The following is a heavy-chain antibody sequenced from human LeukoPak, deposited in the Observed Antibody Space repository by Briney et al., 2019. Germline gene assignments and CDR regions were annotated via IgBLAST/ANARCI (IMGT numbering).Heavy chain of an antibody. CDR3: ARDHGIVGAGDAFDI. J-gene: IGHJ3*02. V-gene: IGHV1-18*01. CDR1: GYTFTSYG. CDR2: ISAYNGNT. Sequence: ALVKVSCKASGYTFTSYGISWVRHAPGQGLEWMGLISAYNGNTNYAQKLQGRVTMTTDASTSTAYMELKSLRSDDTDVYYCARDHGIVGAGDAFDIWGQGTMVTVSS. D-gene: IGHD1-26*01.